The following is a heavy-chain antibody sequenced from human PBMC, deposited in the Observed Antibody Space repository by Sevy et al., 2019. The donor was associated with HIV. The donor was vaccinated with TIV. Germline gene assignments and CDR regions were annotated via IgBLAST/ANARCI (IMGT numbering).Heavy chain of an antibody. CDR2: IFSRGNI. V-gene: IGHV4-59*01. J-gene: IGHJ3*01. CDR1: GDLIDAYY. CDR3: ARRRYYGFYSALEL. D-gene: IGHD3-10*01. Sequence: SETLSLTCTVSGDLIDAYYWTWIRQPPGKGLEWIGYIFSRGNINYNPSLKSRLTLSLDPSKFQFSLKLTSMTAADTAMYYCARRRYYGFYSALELWGQGTMVAASS.